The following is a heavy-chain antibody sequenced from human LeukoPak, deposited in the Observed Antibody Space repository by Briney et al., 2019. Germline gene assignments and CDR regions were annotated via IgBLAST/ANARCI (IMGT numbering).Heavy chain of an antibody. CDR3: AREPPRLVVVIRPEDY. V-gene: IGHV3-11*01. CDR2: ISSSGSTI. Sequence: GGSLRLSCAASGFTFSDYYMSWIRQAPGKGLEWVSYISSSGSTIYYADSVKGRFTISRDNAKNSLYLQMNSLRAEDTAVYYCAREPPRLVVVIRPEDYWGQGTLVTVSS. CDR1: GFTFSDYY. J-gene: IGHJ4*02. D-gene: IGHD3-22*01.